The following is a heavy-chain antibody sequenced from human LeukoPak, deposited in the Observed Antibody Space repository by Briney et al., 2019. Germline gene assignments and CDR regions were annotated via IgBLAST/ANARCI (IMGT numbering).Heavy chain of an antibody. Sequence: SETLSLTCTVSGGSISSISYYWGWIRQPPGKGLEWIGSIYNSGSTYYNPSFKSRVTISVDTSKNQFSLKLSSLTAADTAVYYCARHGADIVVVPSGSVVYWGQGTLVTVSS. V-gene: IGHV4-39*01. CDR1: GGSISSISYY. CDR2: IYNSGST. CDR3: ARHGADIVVVPSGSVVY. D-gene: IGHD2-2*01. J-gene: IGHJ4*02.